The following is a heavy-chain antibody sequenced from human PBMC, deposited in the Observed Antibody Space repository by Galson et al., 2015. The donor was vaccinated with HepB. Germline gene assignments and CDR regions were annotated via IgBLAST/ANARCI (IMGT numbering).Heavy chain of an antibody. CDR3: ARGSDWADFDY. J-gene: IGHJ4*02. D-gene: IGHD3/OR15-3a*01. V-gene: IGHV1-2*04. Sequence: SVKVSCKASGYTFTDAYIYWVRQAPGQGLEWVGWINAKSGSTHYAQKFQDWVTLTRDPSNATVYMHLSRLKPHDTALYFCARGSDWADFDYWGQGTRVTVSS. CDR2: INAKSGST. CDR1: GYTFTDAY.